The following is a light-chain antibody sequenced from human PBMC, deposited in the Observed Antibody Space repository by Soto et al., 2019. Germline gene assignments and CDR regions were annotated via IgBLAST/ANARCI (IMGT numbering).Light chain of an antibody. CDR2: ENN. J-gene: IGLJ1*01. CDR3: QSYDSSLSGYV. V-gene: IGLV1-40*01. Sequence: QSVLTQPPSVSEATGQRVTISCTGSSSNIGAGYEAHWYQQVPGTAPKLLIYENNNRPSGVPDRFSGSKSGTSASLAITGRQAEDEAEYYCQSYDSSLSGYVFGTGTKLTVL. CDR1: SSNIGAGYE.